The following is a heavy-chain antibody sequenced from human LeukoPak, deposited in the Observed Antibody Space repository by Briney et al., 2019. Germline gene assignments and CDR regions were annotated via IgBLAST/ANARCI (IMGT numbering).Heavy chain of an antibody. CDR3: ARHDYSNHYYGMDV. Sequence: SQTLSLTCTVSGGSISSGDYYWSWIRQPPGKGLEWIGYIYYSGSTYYNPSLKSRVTISVDTSKNQFSLKLSSVTAAGTAVYYCARHDYSNHYYGMDVWGQGTTVTVSS. CDR2: IYYSGST. D-gene: IGHD4-11*01. V-gene: IGHV4-30-4*01. CDR1: GGSISSGDYY. J-gene: IGHJ6*02.